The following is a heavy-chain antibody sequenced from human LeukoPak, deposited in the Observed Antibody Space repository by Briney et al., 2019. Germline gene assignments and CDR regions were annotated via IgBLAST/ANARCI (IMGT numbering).Heavy chain of an antibody. CDR1: GYTFTGYY. J-gene: IGHJ5*02. CDR2: ISAYNGNT. V-gene: IGHV1-18*04. D-gene: IGHD5-18*01. Sequence: ASVKVSCKASGYTFTGYYMHWVRQAPGQGLEWMGWISAYNGNTNYAQKLQGRVTMTTDTSTSTAYMELRSLRSDDTAVYYCATLPWDTAMTWGQGTLVTVSS. CDR3: ATLPWDTAMT.